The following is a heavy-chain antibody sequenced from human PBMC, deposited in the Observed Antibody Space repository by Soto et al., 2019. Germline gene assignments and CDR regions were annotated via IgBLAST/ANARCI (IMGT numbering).Heavy chain of an antibody. V-gene: IGHV3-48*03. Sequence: GGSLRLSCAASGFTFSSYEINWVRQAPGKGLEWVSYISSSGSTLYYADSVKGRFTISRDNAKNSLYLQMNSLRAEDTAVYYCAREACSSTSCYKFDYWGQGTLVTVSS. J-gene: IGHJ4*02. D-gene: IGHD2-2*01. CDR1: GFTFSSYE. CDR2: ISSSGSTL. CDR3: AREACSSTSCYKFDY.